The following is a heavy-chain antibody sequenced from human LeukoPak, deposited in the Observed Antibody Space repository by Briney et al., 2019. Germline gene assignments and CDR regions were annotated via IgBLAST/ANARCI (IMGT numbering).Heavy chain of an antibody. Sequence: PSETLSLTCTVSGGSISSYYWSWIRQPPGKGLEWIWYIYYSGSTNYNPSLKSRVTISVDTSKNQFSLKLSSVTAADTAVYYCARVKRGRYSSSWPDYWGQGTLVTVSS. J-gene: IGHJ4*02. CDR2: IYYSGST. CDR3: ARVKRGRYSSSWPDY. V-gene: IGHV4-59*01. CDR1: GGSISSYY. D-gene: IGHD6-13*01.